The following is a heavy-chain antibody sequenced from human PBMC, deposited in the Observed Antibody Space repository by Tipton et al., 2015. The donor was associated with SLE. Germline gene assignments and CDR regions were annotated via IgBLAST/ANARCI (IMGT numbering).Heavy chain of an antibody. J-gene: IGHJ4*02. V-gene: IGHV4-59*11. CDR1: GGSISGHY. CDR2: IYYSGST. CDR3: ARSDGGY. D-gene: IGHD3-16*01. Sequence: TLSLTCTVSGGSISGHYWSWIRQPPGKGLEWIGYIYYSGSTNYNPSLKSRVTISVDTSNNQFSLKLTFVTAADTAVYYRARSDGGYWGQGTLVTVSS.